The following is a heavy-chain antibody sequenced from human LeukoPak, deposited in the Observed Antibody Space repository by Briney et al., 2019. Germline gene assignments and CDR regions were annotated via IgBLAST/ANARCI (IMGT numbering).Heavy chain of an antibody. Sequence: PGGSLRLSCAASGFTFSSYGMHWVRQAPGKGLEWVAVISYDGSNKYYADSVKGRFTISRDNSKNTLYLQMNSLRAEDTAVYYCAKDGYSSSSGGCVYWGQGTLVTVSS. CDR1: GFTFSSYG. V-gene: IGHV3-30*18. CDR3: AKDGYSSSSGGCVY. J-gene: IGHJ4*02. D-gene: IGHD6-6*01. CDR2: ISYDGSNK.